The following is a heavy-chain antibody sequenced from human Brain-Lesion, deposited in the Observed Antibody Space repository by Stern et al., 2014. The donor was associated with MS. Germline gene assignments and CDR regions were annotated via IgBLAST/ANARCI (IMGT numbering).Heavy chain of an antibody. D-gene: IGHD6-19*01. CDR3: AKWPHHIAVAGTRYFQH. J-gene: IGHJ1*01. Sequence: EVQLVESGGGLVQPGGSLRLSCAASGFSFSTYAMSWVRQTPGKGLQGVSVISGGGGTTYYADSAKGRFTISRDNAKNTLYRQMDSLRADDTAVYYCAKWPHHIAVAGTRYFQHWGQGTLVTVSS. V-gene: IGHV3-23*04. CDR1: GFSFSTYA. CDR2: ISGGGGTT.